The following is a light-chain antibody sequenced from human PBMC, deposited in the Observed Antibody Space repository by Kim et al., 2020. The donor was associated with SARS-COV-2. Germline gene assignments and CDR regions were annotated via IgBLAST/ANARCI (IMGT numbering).Light chain of an antibody. Sequence: FVSPGERATLSCRASQSVRSNLAWYQQKPGQAPRLLIFGASTRATGIPARFSGSGSGTEFTLTISSLQSEDFAAYYCQQYNNWPYTFGQGTKLEI. CDR1: QSVRSN. V-gene: IGKV3-15*01. CDR2: GAS. J-gene: IGKJ2*01. CDR3: QQYNNWPYT.